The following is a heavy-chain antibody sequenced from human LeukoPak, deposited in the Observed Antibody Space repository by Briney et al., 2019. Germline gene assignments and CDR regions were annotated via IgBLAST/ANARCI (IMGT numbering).Heavy chain of an antibody. Sequence: GGSLRLSCATSRFTFTNYAMNWVRQAPGKGLEWVSAVTGPGDTTYYADSVKGRFFMSREDSKTTVYLQMNSLRAEDTAIYYCAKGAEIDLWGQGTLVTVSS. V-gene: IGHV3-23*01. CDR3: AKGAEIDL. D-gene: IGHD3-16*01. CDR2: VTGPGDTT. J-gene: IGHJ5*02. CDR1: RFTFTNYA.